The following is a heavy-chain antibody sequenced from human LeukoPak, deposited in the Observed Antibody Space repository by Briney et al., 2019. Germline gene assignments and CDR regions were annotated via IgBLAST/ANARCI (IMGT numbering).Heavy chain of an antibody. CDR2: ISGSGGST. V-gene: IGHV3-23*01. CDR3: AKATYYDFWSGYYSFDY. J-gene: IGHJ4*02. D-gene: IGHD3-3*01. Sequence: GGSLRLSCAGSGFTFSSYAMSWVRQAPGKGLEWVSAISGSGGSTYYADSVKGRFTISRDNSKNTLYLQMNSLRAEDTAVYYCAKATYYDFWSGYYSFDYWGQGTLVTVSS. CDR1: GFTFSSYA.